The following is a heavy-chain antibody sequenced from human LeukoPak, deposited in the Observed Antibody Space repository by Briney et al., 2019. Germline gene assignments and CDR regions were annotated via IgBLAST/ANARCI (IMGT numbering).Heavy chain of an antibody. CDR2: INHSGNT. CDR1: GGSFGGYY. V-gene: IGHV4-34*01. CDR3: ARGWSGFHGMDV. D-gene: IGHD3-3*01. Sequence: SETLSLTCAVYGGSFGGYYWSWIRQPPGKGLEWIGEINHSGNTNYNPSLKSRVTISVDTSKNQFSLKLSSVTAADTAVYYCARGWSGFHGMDVWGQGTTVTVSS. J-gene: IGHJ6*02.